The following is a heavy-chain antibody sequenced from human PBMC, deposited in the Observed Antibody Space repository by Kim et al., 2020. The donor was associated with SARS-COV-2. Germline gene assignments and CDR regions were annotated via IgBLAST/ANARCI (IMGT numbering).Heavy chain of an antibody. V-gene: IGHV3-30*07. CDR3: AREDIVVVPAIDY. J-gene: IGHJ4*02. D-gene: IGHD2-2*01. Sequence: QADPGKSRITTSRDNSKNPLYLQMNSLRAEDTAVYYWAREDIVVVPAIDYWGQGTLVTVSS.